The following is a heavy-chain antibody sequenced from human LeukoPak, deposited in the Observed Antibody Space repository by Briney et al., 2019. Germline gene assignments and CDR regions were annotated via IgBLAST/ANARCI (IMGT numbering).Heavy chain of an antibody. CDR2: IYYSGST. CDR1: GGSISSYY. CDR3: ARGRLHYDSSGYYYSYYYMDV. J-gene: IGHJ6*03. Sequence: SETLSLTCTVSGGSISSYYWSWIRQPPGKGLEWIGYIYYSGSTNYNPSLKSRVTISVDTSKNQFSLKLSSVTAADTAVYYCARGRLHYDSSGYYYSYYYMDVWGKGTTVTVSS. V-gene: IGHV4-59*12. D-gene: IGHD3-22*01.